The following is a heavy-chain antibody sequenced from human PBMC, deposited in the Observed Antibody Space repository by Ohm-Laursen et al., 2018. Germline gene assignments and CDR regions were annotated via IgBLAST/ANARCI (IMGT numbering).Heavy chain of an antibody. V-gene: IGHV3-74*01. CDR2: IKGDGSET. CDR1: GFTFSSDW. CDR3: ARAQRLVASANDY. J-gene: IGHJ4*02. Sequence: GSLRLSCAASGFTFSSDWVHWVRQAPGEGLVWVSRIKGDGSETNYADSVKGRFTISRDNAKNTLYLQMNSLRGDDTAVYYCARAQRLVASANDYWGQGTLVTVSS. D-gene: IGHD5-12*01.